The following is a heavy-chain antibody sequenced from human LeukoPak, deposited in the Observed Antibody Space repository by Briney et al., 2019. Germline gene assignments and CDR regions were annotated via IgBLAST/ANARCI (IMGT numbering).Heavy chain of an antibody. V-gene: IGHV1-18*01. J-gene: IGHJ4*02. CDR2: ISPYKGDR. Sequence: ASVKVSFKASGYTFTNYGITWVRQAPGQGLEWMGWISPYKGDRNYAQNLQGRLTMTTDTSTSTAYMEVRSLRSDDTAVYYCATEGGWQPTDYGDNVYWGQGTLVTVSS. CDR3: ATEGGWQPTDYGDNVY. D-gene: IGHD4-17*01. CDR1: GYTFTNYG.